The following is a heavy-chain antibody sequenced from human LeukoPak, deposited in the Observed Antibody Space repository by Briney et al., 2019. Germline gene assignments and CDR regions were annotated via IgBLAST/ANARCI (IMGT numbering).Heavy chain of an antibody. CDR1: GFTFSSYS. J-gene: IGHJ4*02. Sequence: GGSLRLSCAASGFTFSSYSMNWVRQAPGKGLEWVSSISSSSSYIYYADSVKGRFTISGDNAKNSLYLQMNSLRAEDTAVYYCARDSAMVDFYFDYWGQGTLVTVSS. CDR2: ISSSSSYI. D-gene: IGHD5-18*01. V-gene: IGHV3-21*01. CDR3: ARDSAMVDFYFDY.